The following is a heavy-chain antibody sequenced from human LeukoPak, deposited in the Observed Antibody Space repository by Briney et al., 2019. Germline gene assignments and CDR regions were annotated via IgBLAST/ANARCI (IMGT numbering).Heavy chain of an antibody. D-gene: IGHD6-6*01. V-gene: IGHV4-59*01. Sequence: SETLSLTCTVSGGSISSYYWSWIRQPPGKGLEWIGYIYYSGSTNYNPSLKSRVTISVDTSKNQFSLKLSSVTAVDTAVYYCARVSALAARGAFDIWGQGTMVTVSS. CDR2: IYYSGST. CDR3: ARVSALAARGAFDI. CDR1: GGSISSYY. J-gene: IGHJ3*02.